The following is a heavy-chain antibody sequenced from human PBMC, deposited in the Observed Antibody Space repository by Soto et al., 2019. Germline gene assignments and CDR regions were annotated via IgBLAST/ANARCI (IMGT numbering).Heavy chain of an antibody. Sequence: GGSLRLSCAASGFTFSSYSMNWVRQAPGKGLEWVSSISSSSSYIYYADSVKGRFTISRDNAKNSLYLQMNSLRAEDTAVYYCARDITLKPYDYWGQGTLVTVSS. CDR2: ISSSSSYI. CDR1: GFTFSSYS. V-gene: IGHV3-21*01. J-gene: IGHJ4*02. D-gene: IGHD3-10*01. CDR3: ARDITLKPYDY.